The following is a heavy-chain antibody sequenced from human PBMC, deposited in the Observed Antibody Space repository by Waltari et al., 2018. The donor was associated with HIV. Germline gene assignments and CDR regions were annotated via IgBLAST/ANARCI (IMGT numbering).Heavy chain of an antibody. Sequence: QVQLVESGGGVVQPGRSLRLSCAASGFTFSSYGMRWVRQAPGKGLEWVAFIWYDGSYKDYADSVKGRFTISRDNSKNTLYLQMSSLRAEDTAVYYCARDPAPYYDILTGYNAYYFDYWGQGTLVTVSS. CDR2: IWYDGSYK. J-gene: IGHJ4*02. CDR3: ARDPAPYYDILTGYNAYYFDY. V-gene: IGHV3-33*01. CDR1: GFTFSSYG. D-gene: IGHD3-9*01.